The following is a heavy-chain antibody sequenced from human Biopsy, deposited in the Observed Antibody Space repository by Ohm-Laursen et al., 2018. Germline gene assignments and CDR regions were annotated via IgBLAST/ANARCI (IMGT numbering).Heavy chain of an antibody. CDR2: LNPNTGYA. Sequence: VSSVKVSCKASGYTFAGYYLHWVRQAPGHGLEWMAWLNPNTGYAHYAQRFQGRLTVTRDTSINSAYMELTSLTFDDTAIYYCARVLAYPQSDGYFGLDVWGQGTTINV. CDR3: ARVLAYPQSDGYFGLDV. CDR1: GYTFAGYY. D-gene: IGHD3-22*01. V-gene: IGHV1-2*02. J-gene: IGHJ6*02.